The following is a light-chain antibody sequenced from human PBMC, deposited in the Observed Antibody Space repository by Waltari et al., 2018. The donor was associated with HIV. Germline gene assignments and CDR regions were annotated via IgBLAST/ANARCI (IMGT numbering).Light chain of an antibody. CDR2: AAS. V-gene: IGKV1-39*01. J-gene: IGKJ1*01. CDR1: QNISSY. CDR3: QQSYSTPRT. Sequence: DIQMTQSPSSLSASVGDRVTITCRASQNISSYLSWYQQKPGKAPKVLIYAASSLQSGVPSRFSGSGSGTDFNISISSLQLEDFATYYCQQSYSTPRTFGQGP.